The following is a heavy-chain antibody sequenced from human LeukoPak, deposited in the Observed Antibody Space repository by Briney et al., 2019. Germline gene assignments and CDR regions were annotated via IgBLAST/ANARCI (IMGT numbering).Heavy chain of an antibody. V-gene: IGHV3-7*01. CDR3: ARGTYSGELFFDY. J-gene: IGHJ4*02. Sequence: GGSLRLSCAASGFTFSSYWMSWVRQAPGKGLEWVANIKQDGSEKYYVDSVKGRFTISRDNVKNSLYLQMNSLRAEDTAVYYCARGTYSGELFFDYWGQGTLVTVSS. CDR1: GFTFSSYW. CDR2: IKQDGSEK. D-gene: IGHD6-25*01.